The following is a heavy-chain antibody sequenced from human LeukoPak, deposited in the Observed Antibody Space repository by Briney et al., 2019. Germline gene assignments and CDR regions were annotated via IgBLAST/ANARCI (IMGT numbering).Heavy chain of an antibody. J-gene: IGHJ4*02. CDR2: ISYDGSNK. Sequence: PGGSLRLSCAASGFTFSSYAMHWVRQAPGKGLEWVAVISYDGSNKYYADSVKGRFTISRDNSKNTLYLQMNSLRAEDTAVCYCARVYSSSFDYWGQGTLVTVSS. CDR1: GFTFSSYA. V-gene: IGHV3-30-3*01. CDR3: ARVYSSSFDY. D-gene: IGHD6-13*01.